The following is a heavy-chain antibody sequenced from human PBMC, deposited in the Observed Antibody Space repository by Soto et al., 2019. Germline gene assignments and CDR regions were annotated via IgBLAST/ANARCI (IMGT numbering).Heavy chain of an antibody. J-gene: IGHJ4*02. D-gene: IGHD4-4*01. V-gene: IGHV3-23*01. CDR2: ISGSGGST. CDR1: GLSFSTYG. CDR3: AKALGLQYIKD. Sequence: PGGSLRLSCVASGLSFSTYGMSWVRQAPGKGLEWVSIISGSGGSTYYADSVEGRFTISGDNSKKTLYLQMNNLRAEDTAVYYCAKALGLQYIKDWGQGTLVTVSS.